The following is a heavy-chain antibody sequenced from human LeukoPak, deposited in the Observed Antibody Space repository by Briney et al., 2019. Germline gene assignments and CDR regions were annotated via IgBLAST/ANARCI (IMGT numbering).Heavy chain of an antibody. Sequence: ASVKVSCKASGYTFTSYDINWVRQATGQGLEWMGWMNPSSGNTGYAQKFQGRVTMTRNTSISTAYMELSSLRSEDTAVYYCARGYRAESGYGDYFDYWGQGTLVTVSS. D-gene: IGHD5-12*01. J-gene: IGHJ4*02. CDR3: ARGYRAESGYGDYFDY. V-gene: IGHV1-8*01. CDR1: GYTFTSYD. CDR2: MNPSSGNT.